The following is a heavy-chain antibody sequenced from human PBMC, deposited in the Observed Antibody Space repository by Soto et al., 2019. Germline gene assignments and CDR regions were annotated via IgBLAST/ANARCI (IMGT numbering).Heavy chain of an antibody. Sequence: QVQLQESGPGLVKPSQTLSLTCTVSGGSISSGGYYWSWIRQHPGKGLEWIGYIYYSGNTYYNPSIKTRVTRSVDTSKNQFSMKLPAVTAADTAVYYCARSVFPWGQGTLVTVSS. V-gene: IGHV4-31*03. CDR3: ARSVFP. J-gene: IGHJ5*02. CDR1: GGSISSGGYY. CDR2: IYYSGNT.